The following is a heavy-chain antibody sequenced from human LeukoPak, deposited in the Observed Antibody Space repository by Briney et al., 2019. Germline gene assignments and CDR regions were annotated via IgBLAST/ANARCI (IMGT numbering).Heavy chain of an antibody. CDR1: GYTFTRYY. J-gene: IGHJ4*02. D-gene: IGHD3-16*01. Sequence: ASVKVSCKASGYTFTRYYMHWVRQAPGQGLEGMGWINPNSGGTNYAQKFQGRVTMTRATSISTAYMELSRLRSDDTAVYYCARVRSITFGGVYFFDYWGQGTLVTVSS. CDR2: INPNSGGT. V-gene: IGHV1-2*02. CDR3: ARVRSITFGGVYFFDY.